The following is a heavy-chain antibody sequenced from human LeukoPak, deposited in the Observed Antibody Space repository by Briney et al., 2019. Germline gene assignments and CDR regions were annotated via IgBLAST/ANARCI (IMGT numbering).Heavy chain of an antibody. D-gene: IGHD3-22*01. CDR1: GFTFSSYA. CDR2: ISGSGGST. J-gene: IGHJ4*02. Sequence: PGGSLRLSCAASGFTFSSYAMSWVRQAPGKGLEWVSAISGSGGSTYYVDSVKGRFTISRDNSKNTLYLQMNSLRAEDTAVYYCAKDVDYDSSGYYYFGGLDYWGQGTLVTVSS. CDR3: AKDVDYDSSGYYYFGGLDY. V-gene: IGHV3-23*01.